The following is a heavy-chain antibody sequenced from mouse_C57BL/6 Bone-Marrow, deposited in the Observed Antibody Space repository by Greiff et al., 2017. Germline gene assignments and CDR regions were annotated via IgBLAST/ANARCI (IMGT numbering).Heavy chain of an antibody. V-gene: IGHV1-15*01. J-gene: IGHJ2*01. CDR3: TRRDYYGSRVYFDY. CDR1: GYTFTDYE. D-gene: IGHD1-1*01. Sequence: QVQLKESGAELVRPGASVTLSCKASGYTFTDYEMHWVKQTPVHGLEWIGAIDPETGGTAYNQKFKGKAILTADKSSSTAYMELRSLTSEDSAVYYCTRRDYYGSRVYFDYWGQGTTLTVSS. CDR2: IDPETGGT.